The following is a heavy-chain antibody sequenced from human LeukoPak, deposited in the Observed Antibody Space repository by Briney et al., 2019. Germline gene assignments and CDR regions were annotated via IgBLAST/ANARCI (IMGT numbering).Heavy chain of an antibody. J-gene: IGHJ5*02. CDR1: TFTGYY. D-gene: IGHD2-2*01. V-gene: IGHV1-2*02. Sequence: TFTGYYMRWVLQAPGQGLEWMVWINPTSGGTNYAQEFQGRVTMTRDTSISTAYIELSRLRSDDTAVYYCARGSRSQLLFDCFDPWGQGHLVTVSS. CDR2: INPTSGGT. CDR3: ARGSRSQLLFDCFDP.